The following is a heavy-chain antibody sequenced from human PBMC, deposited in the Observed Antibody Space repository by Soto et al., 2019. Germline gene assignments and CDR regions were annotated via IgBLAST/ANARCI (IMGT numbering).Heavy chain of an antibody. Sequence: ASVKVSCKASGYTFTGYYMHWVRQAPGQGLEWMGWINPNSGGTNYAQKFQGWVTMTRDTSISTAYMELSRLRSDDTAVYYCASDSSGQLPYFCCGSCTLYYHANNYYYGMDVWGKGTTVTVSS. CDR1: GYTFTGYY. V-gene: IGHV1-2*04. CDR3: ASDSSGQLPYFCCGSCTLYYHANNYYYGMDV. CDR2: INPNSGGT. D-gene: IGHD2-15*01. J-gene: IGHJ6*04.